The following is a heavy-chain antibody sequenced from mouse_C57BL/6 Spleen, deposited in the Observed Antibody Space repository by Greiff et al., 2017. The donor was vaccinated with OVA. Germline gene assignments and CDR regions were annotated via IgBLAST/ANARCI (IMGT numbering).Heavy chain of an antibody. CDR1: GYTFTDYE. J-gene: IGHJ2*01. CDR2: IDPETGGT. CDR3: TRRGSYYFDY. Sequence: VKLMESGAELVRPGASVTLSCKASGYTFTDYEMHWVKQTPVHGLEWIGAIDPETGGTAYNQKFKGKAILTADKSSSTAYMELRSLTSEDSAVYYCTRRGSYYFDYWGQGTTLTVSS. V-gene: IGHV1-15*01.